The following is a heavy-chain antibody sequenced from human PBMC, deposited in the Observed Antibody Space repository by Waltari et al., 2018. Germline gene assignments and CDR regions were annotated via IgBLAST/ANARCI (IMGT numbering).Heavy chain of an antibody. CDR1: GYTFTGYY. V-gene: IGHV1-2*02. D-gene: IGHD1-7*01. J-gene: IGHJ6*02. CDR2: SKPISGGT. CDR3: ARDLDNWHYWGYYGMDV. Sequence: QVQLVQSGAEVKKPGASVKVSCKASGYTFTGYYMHWVRQAPGQGLEWMGWSKPISGGTDDAQRCQGRGTMTRDPSSSTAYMELSRLRSDDTAVYYCARDLDNWHYWGYYGMDVWGQGTTVTVSS.